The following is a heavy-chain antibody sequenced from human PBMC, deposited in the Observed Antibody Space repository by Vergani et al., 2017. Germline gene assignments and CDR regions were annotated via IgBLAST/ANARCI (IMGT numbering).Heavy chain of an antibody. D-gene: IGHD6-19*01. Sequence: QEQLVQSGAEVRKPGASVKVSCKASGYNFTSFDINWVRLATGQGLEWMGWMNPKSGNTAYAAKFQGRITMTRDTSTSTVYMELSSLRSEDTAVYYCARDRGGHSGWYSNSHFDYWGQGTLVTVSS. CDR3: ARDRGGHSGWYSNSHFDY. V-gene: IGHV1-8*01. CDR1: GYNFTSFD. CDR2: MNPKSGNT. J-gene: IGHJ4*02.